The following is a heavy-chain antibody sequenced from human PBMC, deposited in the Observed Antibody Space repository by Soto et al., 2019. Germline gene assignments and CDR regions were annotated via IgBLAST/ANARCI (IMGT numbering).Heavy chain of an antibody. CDR2: MYISGTT. J-gene: IGHJ3*01. Sequence: LSLTCTVSGVSISGYYWTWIRQTAGKGLEWIGRMYISGTTNYNPSLKSRVTMSVDTSKNHFSLKLRSVTAADTAVYYCASDQINQNVFDFWGQGTMVTVSS. CDR1: GVSISGYY. CDR3: ASDQINQNVFDF. V-gene: IGHV4-4*07.